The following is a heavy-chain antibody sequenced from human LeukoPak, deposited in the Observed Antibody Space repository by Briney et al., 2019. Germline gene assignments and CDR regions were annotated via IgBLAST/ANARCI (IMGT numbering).Heavy chain of an antibody. J-gene: IGHJ6*02. CDR2: ISWNSGSI. CDR3: AKDSSSSGRLRYYYYYGMDV. V-gene: IGHV3-9*01. D-gene: IGHD6-13*01. CDR1: GFTFDDYA. Sequence: PGRSLRLSCAASGFTFDDYAMHWVRQAPGKGLEWVSGISWNSGSIGYADSVKGRFTISRDNSKNTLYLQMNSLRAEDTAVYYCAKDSSSSGRLRYYYYYGMDVWGQGTTVTVSS.